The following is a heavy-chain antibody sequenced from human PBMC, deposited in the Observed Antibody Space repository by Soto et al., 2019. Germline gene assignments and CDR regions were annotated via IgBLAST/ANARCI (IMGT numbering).Heavy chain of an antibody. Sequence: PGESLKISCKGSGYSFTSYWICWVRQMPGKGLEWMGIIYPGDSDTRYSPSFQGQVTISADKSISTAYLQWSSLKASDTAMYYCARLGPIIAAAASHYYYYYYMDVWGKGTTVTVSS. D-gene: IGHD6-13*01. V-gene: IGHV5-51*01. CDR1: GYSFTSYW. CDR3: ARLGPIIAAAASHYYYYYYMDV. J-gene: IGHJ6*03. CDR2: IYPGDSDT.